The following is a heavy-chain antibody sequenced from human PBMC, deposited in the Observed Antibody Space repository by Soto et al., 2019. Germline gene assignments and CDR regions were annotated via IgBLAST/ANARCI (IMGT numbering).Heavy chain of an antibody. J-gene: IGHJ6*02. CDR2: ISSNGGST. D-gene: IGHD4-4*01. V-gene: IGHV3-64D*08. CDR1: GFTFSSYA. CDR3: VKSSTVTTNGRGGYYYYGMDV. Sequence: GGSLRLSCAASGFTFSSYAMHWVRQAPGKGLEYVSAISSNGGSTYYADSVKGRFTISRDNSKNTLYLQMSSLRAEDTAVYYCVKSSTVTTNGRGGYYYYGMDVWGQGTTVTVPS.